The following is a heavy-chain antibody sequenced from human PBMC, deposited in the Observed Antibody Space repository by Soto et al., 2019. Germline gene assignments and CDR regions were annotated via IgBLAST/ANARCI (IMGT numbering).Heavy chain of an antibody. Sequence: LSETLSLTCTVSGGSISSYYWSWIRQPPGKGLEWIGYIYYSGSTNYNPSLKSRVTISVDTSKNQFSLKLSSVTAADTAVYYCARHLFGSGNYRDVWGKGTTVTVSS. CDR2: IYYSGST. CDR3: ARHLFGSGNYRDV. D-gene: IGHD6-19*01. J-gene: IGHJ6*04. V-gene: IGHV4-59*08. CDR1: GGSISSYY.